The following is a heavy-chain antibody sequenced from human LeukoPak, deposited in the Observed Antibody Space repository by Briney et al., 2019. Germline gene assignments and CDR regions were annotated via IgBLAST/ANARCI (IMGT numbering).Heavy chain of an antibody. J-gene: IGHJ4*02. Sequence: TPSQTLSLTCTVSGGSISSGSYYWSWIRQPAGKGLEWIGRIYTSGSTNYNPSLKSRVTISVDTSKNQFSLKLSSVTAADTAVYYCARDLQVFQWIDYWGQGTLVTVSS. CDR1: GGSISSGSYY. CDR2: IYTSGST. D-gene: IGHD3-10*01. V-gene: IGHV4-61*02. CDR3: ARDLQVFQWIDY.